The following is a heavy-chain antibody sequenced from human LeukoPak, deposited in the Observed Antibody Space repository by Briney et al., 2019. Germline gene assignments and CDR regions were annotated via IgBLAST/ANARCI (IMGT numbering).Heavy chain of an antibody. Sequence: PGGSLRLSCAASGFTFSSYSMNWVRQAPGKGLEWVSSISSSSSYIYYADSVKGRFTISRDNAKNSLYLQMNSLRAEDTAVYYCASEGVAARPSWFGYYYGMDVWGQGTTVTVSS. CDR3: ASEGVAARPSWFGYYYGMDV. CDR1: GFTFSSYS. J-gene: IGHJ6*02. V-gene: IGHV3-21*01. CDR2: ISSSSSYI. D-gene: IGHD6-6*01.